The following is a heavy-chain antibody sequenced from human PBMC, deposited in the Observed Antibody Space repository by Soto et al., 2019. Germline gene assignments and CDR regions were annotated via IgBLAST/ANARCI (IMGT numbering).Heavy chain of an antibody. CDR1: GGSISSYY. CDR3: ARMTKDWYDP. CDR2: IYYSGST. J-gene: IGHJ5*02. D-gene: IGHD4-17*01. V-gene: IGHV4-59*01. Sequence: QVQLQESGPGLVKHSETLSLTCTVSGGSISSYYWSWIRQPPGKGLEWIGYIYYSGSTNYNPSLKSRVTISVDTSNNQFSLKLSSVTAADTAVYYCARMTKDWYDPWGQGTLVTVSS.